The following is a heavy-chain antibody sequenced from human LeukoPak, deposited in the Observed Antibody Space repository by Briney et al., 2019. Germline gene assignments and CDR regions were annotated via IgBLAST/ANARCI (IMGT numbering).Heavy chain of an antibody. CDR1: GGSFSGYY. CDR2: IHHTGST. Sequence: SETLSLTCAVYGGSFSGYYWTWIRLPPGKGLQWIGEIHHTGSTNYNPSLKSRVTISVDKSKNQFSLKLTSVTAADTAVYYCARNGDYSADSWGQGTLLTVSS. CDR3: ARNGDYSADS. J-gene: IGHJ4*02. D-gene: IGHD4-17*01. V-gene: IGHV4-34*01.